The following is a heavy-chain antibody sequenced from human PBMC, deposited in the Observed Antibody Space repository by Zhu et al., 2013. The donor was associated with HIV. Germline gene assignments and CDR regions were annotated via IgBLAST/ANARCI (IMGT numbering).Heavy chain of an antibody. CDR2: IYYSGST. CDR3: ARDGPGYGDYASW. Sequence: QVQLQESGPGLVKPSETLSLTCTVSGGSVSSGSYYWSWIRQPPGKGLEWIGYIYYSGSTNYNPSLKSRVTISVDTSKNQFSLKLSSVTAADTAVYYCARDGPGYGDYASWWGQGTLVTVSS. J-gene: IGHJ4*02. D-gene: IGHD4-17*01. CDR1: GGSVSSGSYY. V-gene: IGHV4-61*01.